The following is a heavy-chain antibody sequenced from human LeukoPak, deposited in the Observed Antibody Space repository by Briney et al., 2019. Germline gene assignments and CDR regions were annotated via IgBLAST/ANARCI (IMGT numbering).Heavy chain of an antibody. J-gene: IGHJ4*02. Sequence: GGSLRLSCAASGFTFSSYWMSWVRQAPGKGLEWVANIKQDGSEKYYVDSVKGRFTISRDNAKNSLYLQMSSLRAEDTAVYYCARDLGDYDFWSGYYSVSYFDYWGQGTLVTVSS. V-gene: IGHV3-7*01. CDR1: GFTFSSYW. D-gene: IGHD3-3*01. CDR3: ARDLGDYDFWSGYYSVSYFDY. CDR2: IKQDGSEK.